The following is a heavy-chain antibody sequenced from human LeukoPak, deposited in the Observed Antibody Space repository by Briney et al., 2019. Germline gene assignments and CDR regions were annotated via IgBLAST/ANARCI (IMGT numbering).Heavy chain of an antibody. CDR1: GYTFTSYY. V-gene: IGHV1-24*01. Sequence: ASVKVSCKASGYTFTSYYMHWARQAPGKGLEWMGSFDPEDGETIYAQKFQGRVTMTEDTSTDTVYMDLSSLRSEDTAVYYCAIDILTGYDYGMDVWGQGTTVTVSS. CDR3: AIDILTGYDYGMDV. CDR2: FDPEDGET. J-gene: IGHJ6*02. D-gene: IGHD3-9*01.